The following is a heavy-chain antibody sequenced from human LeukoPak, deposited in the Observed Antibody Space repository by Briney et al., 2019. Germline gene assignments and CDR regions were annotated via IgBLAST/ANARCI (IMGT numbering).Heavy chain of an antibody. J-gene: IGHJ4*02. CDR1: GGSISSSNW. CDR2: IYHSGSA. CDR3: ARGALRITMLYDY. D-gene: IGHD3-10*01. Sequence: SEALSLTCAVSGGSISSSNWWSWVRQPPGKGLEWIGEIYHSGSANYNPSLKSRVTISVDKSKNQFSLKLSSVTAADTAVYYCARGALRITMLYDYWGQGTLVTVSS. V-gene: IGHV4-4*02.